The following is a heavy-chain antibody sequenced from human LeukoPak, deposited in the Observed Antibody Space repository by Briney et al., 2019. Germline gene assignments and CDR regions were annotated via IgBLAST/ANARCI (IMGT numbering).Heavy chain of an antibody. V-gene: IGHV4-39*07. D-gene: IGHD3-10*01. Sequence: PGGSLRLSCAASGFTFSSYAMSWVRQPPGKGLEWIGSIYFSGSTYHNPSLKSRVTISVDTSKNQLSLKLSSVTAADTAVYYCARGVGFGELTTNDDDYWGQGTLVTVSS. CDR3: ARGVGFGELTTNDDDY. CDR2: IYFSGST. J-gene: IGHJ4*02. CDR1: GFTFSSYA.